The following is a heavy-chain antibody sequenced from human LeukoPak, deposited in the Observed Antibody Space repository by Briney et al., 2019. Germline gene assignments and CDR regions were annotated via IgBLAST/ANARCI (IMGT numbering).Heavy chain of an antibody. CDR3: ARTDCSSSSCYELDY. J-gene: IGHJ4*02. CDR1: GFTFSDYY. Sequence: GGSLRLSCAGSGFTFSDYYMSWIRQAPEKGLEWVSYISSSGRTIYYADSVKGRLTISRDNAKNSLYLQMNSLRAEDTAVYYCARTDCSSSSCYELDYWGQGTLVTVSS. D-gene: IGHD2-2*01. CDR2: ISSSGRTI. V-gene: IGHV3-11*04.